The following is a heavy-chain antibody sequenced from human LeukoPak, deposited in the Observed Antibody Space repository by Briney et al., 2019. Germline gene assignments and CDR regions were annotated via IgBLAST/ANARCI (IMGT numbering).Heavy chain of an antibody. Sequence: SETLSLTCAVYGGSFSGYYWSWIRQPPGKGLEWIGEINHSGSTNYNPSLKSRVTISVDTSKNQFSLKLSSVTAADTAVYYCARGGIFDYWGQGTLVAVSS. CDR2: INHSGST. CDR1: GGSFSGYY. CDR3: ARGGIFDY. J-gene: IGHJ4*02. V-gene: IGHV4-34*01.